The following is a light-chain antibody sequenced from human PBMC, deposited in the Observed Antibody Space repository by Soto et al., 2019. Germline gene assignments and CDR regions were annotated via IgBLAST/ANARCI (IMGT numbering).Light chain of an antibody. V-gene: IGLV2-14*01. J-gene: IGLJ1*01. CDR3: SSYTSSDTLVV. CDR2: EVT. CDR1: SSDIVGYNY. Sequence: QSVLTQPASVSGSPGQSITISCTGTSSDIVGYNYFSWYQQHPGKAAKLIIYEVTNRPSGISNRFSASKSGNTASLTISGLQADDEADYYCSSYTSSDTLVVFGTGTKVTVL.